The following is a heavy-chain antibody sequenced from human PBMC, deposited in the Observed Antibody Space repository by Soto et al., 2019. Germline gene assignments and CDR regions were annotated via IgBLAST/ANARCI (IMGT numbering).Heavy chain of an antibody. D-gene: IGHD6-13*01. CDR3: ARRQIPPPTRGAANARGGMDV. Sequence: QVQLVESGGGVVQPGRSLRLSCAASGFTFNNYGMHWVRQAPGKGLEWLAVIWNDGSNSSYANSVKGRFTISRDNSKNTLYLQMSSLRGEDTAVYYCARRQIPPPTRGAANARGGMDVWGQGTTVTVSS. V-gene: IGHV3-33*01. CDR1: GFTFNNYG. J-gene: IGHJ6*02. CDR2: IWNDGSNS.